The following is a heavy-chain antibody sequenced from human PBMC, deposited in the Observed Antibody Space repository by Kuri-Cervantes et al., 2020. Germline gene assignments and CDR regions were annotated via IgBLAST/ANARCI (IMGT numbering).Heavy chain of an antibody. J-gene: IGHJ6*02. CDR2: SNAGNGNT. CDR1: GYTFTSYA. D-gene: IGHD3-3*01. Sequence: ASVKVSCKASGYTFTSYAMHWVRQAPGQRLEWMGWSNAGNGNTKYSQEFQGRVTITRDTSASTAYMELSSLRSEDMAVYYCARDLSGVETYYDFLGYYYGMDVWGQGTTVTVSS. CDR3: ARDLSGVETYYDFLGYYYGMDV. V-gene: IGHV1-3*02.